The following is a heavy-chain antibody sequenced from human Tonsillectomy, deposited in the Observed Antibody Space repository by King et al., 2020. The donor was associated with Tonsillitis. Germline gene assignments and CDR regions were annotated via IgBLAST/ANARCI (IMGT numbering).Heavy chain of an antibody. CDR2: IYYTGST. CDR3: ARPRSGWYAWFDP. D-gene: IGHD6-19*01. CDR1: GGSFSSSSYY. Sequence: QLQESGPGLVKPSETLSLTCTVSGGSFSSSSYYWGWIRQPPGKGLEWIGSIYYTGSTYYNPSLKSRVTISVDTSKNQFSLKLSSVTAADTAVYYCARPRSGWYAWFDPWGQGTLVTVSS. J-gene: IGHJ5*02. V-gene: IGHV4-39*01.